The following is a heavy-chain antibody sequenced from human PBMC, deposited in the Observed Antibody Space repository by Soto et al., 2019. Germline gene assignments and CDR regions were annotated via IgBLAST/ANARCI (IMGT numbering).Heavy chain of an antibody. V-gene: IGHV4-59*12. J-gene: IGHJ4*02. CDR1: GVSIKSYY. CDR3: ARAKLNYDYVWGSYRPYFDY. CDR2: IFHSGST. Sequence: SETLSLTCIVSGVSIKSYYWTWIRQPPGKGLEWIGYIFHSGSTYYNPSLKSRVTISVDRSKNQFSLKLSSVTAADMAVYYCARAKLNYDYVWGSYRPYFDYWGQGTLVTVS. D-gene: IGHD3-16*02.